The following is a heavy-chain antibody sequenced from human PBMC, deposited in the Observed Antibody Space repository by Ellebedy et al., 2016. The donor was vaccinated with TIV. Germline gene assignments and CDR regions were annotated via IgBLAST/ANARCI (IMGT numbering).Heavy chain of an antibody. CDR3: ARYYDSSGYIDY. CDR2: INYSGST. V-gene: IGHV4-59*03. Sequence: GSLRLSCNVSGGSISNYYWSWIRQSPGKTLEWIGYINYSGSTNYDPSLKSRVTISVDTSKNQFSLKLSSVTAADTALYYCARYYDSSGYIDYWGQGTLVTVSS. CDR1: GGSISNYY. D-gene: IGHD3-22*01. J-gene: IGHJ4*02.